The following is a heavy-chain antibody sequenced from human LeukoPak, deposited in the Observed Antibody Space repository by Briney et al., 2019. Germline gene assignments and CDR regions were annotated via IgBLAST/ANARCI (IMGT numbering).Heavy chain of an antibody. CDR2: INWNGGST. V-gene: IGHV3-20*04. CDR3: ARDRGAYDSSGLPDY. CDR1: GFTFDDYG. D-gene: IGHD3-22*01. J-gene: IGHJ4*02. Sequence: GGSLRLSCAASGFTFDDYGMSWVRQAPGKGLEWVSGINWNGGSTGYADSVKGRFTISRDNAKNSLYLQMNSLRAEDTALYYCARDRGAYDSSGLPDYWGQGTLVTVSS.